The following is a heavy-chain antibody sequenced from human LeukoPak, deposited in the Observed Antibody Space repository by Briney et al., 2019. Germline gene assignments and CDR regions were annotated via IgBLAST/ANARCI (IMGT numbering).Heavy chain of an antibody. V-gene: IGHV3-21*01. Sequence: GGSLRLSCAASGITFSRYTMNWVRQAPGKGLEWVSSISSSSTYIYYADSVKGRFTISRDNSKNTLYLQMNSLRAEDTAVYYCAKGDLERLRGGNWFDPWGQGTLVTVSS. D-gene: IGHD1-1*01. CDR1: GITFSRYT. CDR2: ISSSSTYI. J-gene: IGHJ5*02. CDR3: AKGDLERLRGGNWFDP.